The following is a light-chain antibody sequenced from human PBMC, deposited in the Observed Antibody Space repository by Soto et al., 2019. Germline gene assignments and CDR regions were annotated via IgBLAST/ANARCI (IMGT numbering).Light chain of an antibody. CDR2: DAS. V-gene: IGKV3-11*01. CDR3: QQRSTWIT. J-gene: IGKJ5*01. Sequence: LVSTQAPAITQSPPGERSTLSCRASQSVSSYFGWYQQQPRQAPRLLIYDASNRATGIPARFSGRASGTDFILTISSVAHEDFADYCWQQRSTWITFGQGTRLEIK. CDR1: QSVSSY.